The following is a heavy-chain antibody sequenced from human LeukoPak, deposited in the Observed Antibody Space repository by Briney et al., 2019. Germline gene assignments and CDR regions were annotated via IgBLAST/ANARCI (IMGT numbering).Heavy chain of an antibody. J-gene: IGHJ4*02. Sequence: ASVKVSCKSSGYTFTGYYMHWVRQAPGQGPEWMGWINPKSGGTNYAQKFQGRVTMTRDTSISTAYMEVSRMTSDDTAVYYCATSGGTSGPELDYWGQGTLVTVSS. V-gene: IGHV1-2*02. CDR2: INPKSGGT. D-gene: IGHD3-3*01. CDR1: GYTFTGYY. CDR3: ATSGGTSGPELDY.